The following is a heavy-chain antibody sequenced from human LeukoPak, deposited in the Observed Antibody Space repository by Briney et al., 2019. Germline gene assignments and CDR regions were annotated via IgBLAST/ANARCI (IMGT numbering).Heavy chain of an antibody. V-gene: IGHV3-74*01. Sequence: PGGSLRLSCAASGFSFSSYWMHWVRQAPGKGLAWVSRINSDRSTTSYTDSVKGRFTISRDNAKNTLYLQMNSLRAEDTAVYYCAPRWLQLGWGQGTLVTVSS. CDR3: APRWLQLG. CDR1: GFSFSSYW. J-gene: IGHJ4*02. CDR2: INSDRSTT. D-gene: IGHD5-24*01.